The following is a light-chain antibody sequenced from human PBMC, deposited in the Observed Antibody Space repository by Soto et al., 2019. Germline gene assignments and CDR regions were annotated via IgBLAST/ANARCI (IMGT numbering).Light chain of an antibody. V-gene: IGLV2-11*01. Sequence: QSALTQPRSVSGSPGQSVTISCTGTSSDVGGYNYVSWYQQHPGKAPKLMIYAVSKRPSGVPDRFSGSKSGNTASLTISGLQAEDVADYYCCSDAGSYVFGTGTQLTVL. CDR3: CSDAGSYV. CDR1: SSDVGGYNY. J-gene: IGLJ1*01. CDR2: AVS.